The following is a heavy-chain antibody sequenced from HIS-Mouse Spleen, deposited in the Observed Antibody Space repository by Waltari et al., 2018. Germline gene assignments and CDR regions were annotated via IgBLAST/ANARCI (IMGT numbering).Heavy chain of an antibody. J-gene: IGHJ3*02. CDR2: INPNRGNT. CDR1: GYTFTSYD. V-gene: IGHV1-8*01. CDR3: ARDGPIAARPAFDI. Sequence: QVQLVQSGAEVKKPGASVKVSCKASGYTFTSYDINWVRQATGQGLEWMGWINPNRGNTGYAQKFQGRVTMTRNTSISTAYMELSSLRSEDTAVYYCARDGPIAARPAFDIWGQGTMVTVSS. D-gene: IGHD6-6*01.